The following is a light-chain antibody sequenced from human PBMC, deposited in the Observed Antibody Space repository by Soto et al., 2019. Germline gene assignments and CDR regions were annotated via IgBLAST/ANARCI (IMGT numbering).Light chain of an antibody. CDR3: SSYTTSTTRV. CDR1: SSDVGYYNY. Sequence: QSVLTQPASVSGSPGQSITISCTGTSSDVGYYNYVSWYQHHPGTAPKLLIFEVSNRPSGVSDRFSGSKSGNMASLTISGLQAEDEADYYCSSYTTSTTRVFGGGTKVTVL. V-gene: IGLV2-14*01. CDR2: EVS. J-gene: IGLJ3*02.